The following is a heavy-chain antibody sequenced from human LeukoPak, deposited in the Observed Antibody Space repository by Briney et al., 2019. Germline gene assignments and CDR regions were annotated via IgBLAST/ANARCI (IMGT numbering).Heavy chain of an antibody. Sequence: ASVKVSCKASGYTFTGYYMHWVRQAAGQGLEWMGWINPNSGGTNYAQKFQGRVTMTGDTSISTAYMELSRLRSDDTAVYYCASAVTKVWAFDIWGQGTMVTVSS. CDR3: ASAVTKVWAFDI. J-gene: IGHJ3*02. D-gene: IGHD4-17*01. V-gene: IGHV1-2*02. CDR2: INPNSGGT. CDR1: GYTFTGYY.